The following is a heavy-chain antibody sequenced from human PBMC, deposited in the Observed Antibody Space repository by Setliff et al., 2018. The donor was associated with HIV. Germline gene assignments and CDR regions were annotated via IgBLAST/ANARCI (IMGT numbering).Heavy chain of an antibody. V-gene: IGHV1-69*13. J-gene: IGHJ1*01. CDR2: IVPIFDTV. CDR3: ARDHMSVGAWVGATSRGLFQH. Sequence: ASVKVSCKASGGTFSSYAISWVRQAPGQGLEWMGGIVPIFDTVNYAENFQGRVTITADESTSTAYMELSSLRSEDTAVYYCARDHMSVGAWVGATSRGLFQHWGQGTLVTVS. CDR1: GGTFSSYA. D-gene: IGHD1-26*01.